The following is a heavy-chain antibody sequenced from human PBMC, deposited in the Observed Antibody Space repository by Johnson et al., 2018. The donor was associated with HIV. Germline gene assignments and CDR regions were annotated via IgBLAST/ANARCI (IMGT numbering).Heavy chain of an antibody. Sequence: EVQLVESGGGVVQPGGSLRLSCAASGFTFSSYGMHWVRQAPGKGLEWVGRIKSKTDGGTTDYAAPVKGRFSISKDDSKNTLYLQMNSLKTEDTAVYYCTTFKVAPRIKAPTTSKATILLDAFDIWGQGTLVTVSS. CDR3: TTFKVAPRIKAPTTSKATILLDAFDI. J-gene: IGHJ3*02. D-gene: IGHD1-26*01. CDR2: IKSKTDGGTT. CDR1: GFTFSSYG. V-gene: IGHV3-15*01.